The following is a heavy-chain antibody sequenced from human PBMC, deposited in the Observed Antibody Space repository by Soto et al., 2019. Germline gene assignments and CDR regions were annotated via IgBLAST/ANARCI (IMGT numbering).Heavy chain of an antibody. CDR3: ARDSRDCSSTSCYLAPYYYYYGMDV. CDR2: TYYRSKWYN. D-gene: IGHD2-2*01. J-gene: IGHJ6*02. CDR1: GDSVSSNSAA. Sequence: PSQTLSLTCAISGDSVSSNSAAWNWIRQSPSRGLEWLGRTYYRSKWYNDYAVSVKSRITINPDTSKNQFSLQLNSVTPEDTAVYYCARDSRDCSSTSCYLAPYYYYYGMDVWGQGTTVTVS. V-gene: IGHV6-1*01.